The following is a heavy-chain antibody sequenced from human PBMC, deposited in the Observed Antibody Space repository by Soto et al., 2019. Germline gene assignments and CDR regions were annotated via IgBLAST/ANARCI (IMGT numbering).Heavy chain of an antibody. J-gene: IGHJ5*02. CDR3: ARTGVVPAARSGYWFDP. V-gene: IGHV1-8*01. CDR1: GYTFTSYD. D-gene: IGHD2-2*01. Sequence: QVQLVQSGAEVKKPGASVKVSCKASGYTFTSYDINWVRQATGQGLEWMGWMNPNSGNTGFAQKFQGRVTMTRNTSISTAYMELSSLRYEDTAVYYCARTGVVPAARSGYWFDPGGQGTLVTVAS. CDR2: MNPNSGNT.